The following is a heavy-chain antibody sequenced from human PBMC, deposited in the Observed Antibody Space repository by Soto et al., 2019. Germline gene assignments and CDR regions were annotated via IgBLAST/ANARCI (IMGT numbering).Heavy chain of an antibody. CDR3: ARGGSGRYGDWFDP. J-gene: IGHJ5*02. CDR2: ISYDGSNK. Sequence: QVQLVESGGGVVQPGRSLRLSCAASGFTFSSYAMQWVRQAPGKGLEWVAVISYDGSNKYYADSVKGRFTISRDNSKNTLYLQMNSLRAEDTAVYYCARGGSGRYGDWFDPWGQGTLVTVSS. D-gene: IGHD6-19*01. CDR1: GFTFSSYA. V-gene: IGHV3-30-3*01.